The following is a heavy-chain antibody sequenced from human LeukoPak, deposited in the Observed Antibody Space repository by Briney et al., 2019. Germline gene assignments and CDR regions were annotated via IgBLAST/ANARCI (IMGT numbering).Heavy chain of an antibody. CDR2: IWYDGSNK. D-gene: IGHD1-26*01. Sequence: GRSLRLSCAASGFTFSSYGMHWVRQAPGKGLEWVVVIWYDGSNKYYADSVKGRFTISRDNSKNTVYLQMNSLRAEDTAVYYCARDLGSSGSYVDYWGQGTLVTVSS. CDR1: GFTFSSYG. J-gene: IGHJ4*02. CDR3: ARDLGSSGSYVDY. V-gene: IGHV3-33*01.